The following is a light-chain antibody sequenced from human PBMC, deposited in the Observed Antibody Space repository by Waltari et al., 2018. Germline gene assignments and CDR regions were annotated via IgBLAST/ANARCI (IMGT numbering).Light chain of an antibody. CDR2: EDT. CDR3: QAWDSTAVV. Sequence: SYELTQAPSVSVSPGQTASLPCSGAKLGDQYVSWYQQKPGQSPVLVIYEDTKRPSGIPERFSGSNSGDTATLTISGTQAMDEADYYCQAWDSTAVVFGGGTKLTVL. V-gene: IGLV3-1*01. CDR1: KLGDQY. J-gene: IGLJ3*02.